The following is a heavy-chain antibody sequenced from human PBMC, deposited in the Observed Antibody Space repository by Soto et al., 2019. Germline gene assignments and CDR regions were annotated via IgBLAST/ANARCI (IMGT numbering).Heavy chain of an antibody. CDR2: TYYRSKWYN. CDR3: ARGSGYDLYYYYYGMDV. Sequence: PSQTLSLTCAISGDSVSSNSAAWNWIRQSPSRGLEWLGRTYYRSKWYNDYAVSVKSRITINPDTSKNQFSLQLNSVTPEDTAVYYCARGSGYDLYYYYYGMDVWRQGTTVTVSS. J-gene: IGHJ6*02. D-gene: IGHD5-12*01. CDR1: GDSVSSNSAA. V-gene: IGHV6-1*01.